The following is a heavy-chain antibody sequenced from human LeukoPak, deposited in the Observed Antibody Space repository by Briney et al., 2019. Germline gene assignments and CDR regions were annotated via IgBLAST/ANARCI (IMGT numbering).Heavy chain of an antibody. V-gene: IGHV3-66*04. CDR2: IYSGGST. Sequence: PGGSLRLSCAASGFTVSSNYMSWVRQAPGKGLDWVSVIYSGGSTYYADSVKGRFTISRDNSKNTLYLQMNSLRAEDTAVYYCASQLYSSGWYYFDYWGQGTLVTVSS. D-gene: IGHD6-19*01. CDR3: ASQLYSSGWYYFDY. CDR1: GFTVSSNY. J-gene: IGHJ4*02.